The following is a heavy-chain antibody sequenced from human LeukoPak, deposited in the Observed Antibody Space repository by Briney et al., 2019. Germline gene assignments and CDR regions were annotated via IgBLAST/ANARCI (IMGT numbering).Heavy chain of an antibody. CDR3: ARHKEDGYNSYGMDV. D-gene: IGHD5-24*01. V-gene: IGHV4-59*08. CDR1: GDSLNKYY. Sequence: SETLSLTCSVSGDSLNKYYWSWVRQPPGKGLEWIGYIYYSGSTNYNPSLKSRVTISVDTSKNQFSLKLSSVTAADTAVYYCARHKEDGYNSYGMDVWGQGTTVTVSS. CDR2: IYYSGST. J-gene: IGHJ6*02.